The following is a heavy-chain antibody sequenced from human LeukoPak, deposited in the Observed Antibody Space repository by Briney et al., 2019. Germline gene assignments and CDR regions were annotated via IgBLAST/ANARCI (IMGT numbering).Heavy chain of an antibody. Sequence: SVTVSCTASGGTFSSYAISWVRQAPGQGLEWMGGIIPIFGTANYAQKFQGRVTVTADESTSTAYMELSSLRSEDTAVYYCARASRYGSGSYSTDYWGQGTLVAVSS. CDR2: IIPIFGTA. CDR3: ARASRYGSGSYSTDY. D-gene: IGHD3-10*01. V-gene: IGHV1-69*01. CDR1: GGTFSSYA. J-gene: IGHJ4*02.